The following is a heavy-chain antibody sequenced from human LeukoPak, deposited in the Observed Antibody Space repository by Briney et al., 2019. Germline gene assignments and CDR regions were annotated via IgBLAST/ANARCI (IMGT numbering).Heavy chain of an antibody. CDR3: ARCQLSSHLTTVTSHFDY. CDR2: IDWDDDK. V-gene: IGHV2-70*11. Sequence: SGPALVKPTQTLTLTCTFSGFSLSTSGMCVSWIRQPPGKALEWLARIDWDDDKYYSTSLKTRLTISKDTSKNQVVLTMTNMDPVDTATYYCARCQLSSHLTTVTSHFDYRGQGTLVTVSS. D-gene: IGHD4-17*01. CDR1: GFSLSTSGMC. J-gene: IGHJ4*02.